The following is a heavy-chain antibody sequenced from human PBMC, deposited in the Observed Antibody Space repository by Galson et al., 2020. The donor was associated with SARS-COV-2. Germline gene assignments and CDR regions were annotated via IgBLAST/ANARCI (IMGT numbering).Heavy chain of an antibody. V-gene: IGHV3-30-3*01. CDR2: ISYDGSNA. CDR1: GFSFSDYP. Sequence: GESLKISCAASGFSFSDYPMHWVRQAPGKGLEWVAVISYDGSNAYYADSLEGRFTVSRDNAKNTLYLQMDSLRPEDTAVFYCVRDLISGSRGYDGNDRGYFQNWGQGTLVTVSS. CDR3: VRDLISGSRGYDGNDRGYFQN. J-gene: IGHJ1*01. D-gene: IGHD5-12*01.